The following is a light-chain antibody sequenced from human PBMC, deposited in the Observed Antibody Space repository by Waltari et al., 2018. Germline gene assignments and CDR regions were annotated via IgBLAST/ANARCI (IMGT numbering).Light chain of an antibody. CDR3: QQRSDWPRIT. J-gene: IGKJ3*01. V-gene: IGKV3-11*01. CDR1: QNVRSS. CDR2: DAS. Sequence: EIVLTQSPATLSLSPGERATLSCRASQNVRSSLAWYQQKPGQAPRLLIYDASNRATGIPARYSGSGSGTDFTLTISSLEPEDFAVYYCQQRSDWPRITFGPGTKVDIK.